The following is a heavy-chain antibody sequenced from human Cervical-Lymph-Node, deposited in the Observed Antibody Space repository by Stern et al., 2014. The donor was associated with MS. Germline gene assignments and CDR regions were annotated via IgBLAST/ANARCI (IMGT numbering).Heavy chain of an antibody. CDR1: GDTFTDYA. D-gene: IGHD1-1*01. J-gene: IGHJ6*01. V-gene: IGHV1-69*06. CDR2: ITPIFGSA. Sequence: VQLVQSGAEVKKPGSSVKVSCKASGDTFTDYAISWVRQAPGQGSEWMGGITPIFGSADYAQKFQGRLTITVDRSASTAYMNLSSLTSEDTAVYYCAREVGSLAMDVWGQGTTVIVSS. CDR3: AREVGSLAMDV.